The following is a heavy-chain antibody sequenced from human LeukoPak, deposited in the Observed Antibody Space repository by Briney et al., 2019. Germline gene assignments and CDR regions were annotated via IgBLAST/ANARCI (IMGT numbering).Heavy chain of an antibody. Sequence: SVKVSCKASGGTFSSYAISWVRQAPGQGLEWMGRIIPIFGTANYAQKFQGRVTITTDESTSTAYMELSSLRSEDTAVYYCARDDLTGYYAHYYMDVWGKGTTVTVSS. D-gene: IGHD3-9*01. V-gene: IGHV1-69*05. CDR2: IIPIFGTA. CDR1: GGTFSSYA. CDR3: ARDDLTGYYAHYYMDV. J-gene: IGHJ6*03.